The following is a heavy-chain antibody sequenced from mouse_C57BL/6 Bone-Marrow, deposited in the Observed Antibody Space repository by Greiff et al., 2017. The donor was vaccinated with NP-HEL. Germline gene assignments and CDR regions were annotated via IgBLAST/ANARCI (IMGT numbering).Heavy chain of an antibody. CDR2: INPSSGYT. V-gene: IGHV1-4*01. Sequence: VQLQQSGAELARPGASVKMSCKASGYTFTSYTMHWVKQRPGQGLEWIGYINPSSGYTKYNQKFKDKATLTADKSSSTAYMQLSSLTSEDSAVYYCARALITTVPFDVWGTGTTVTVSS. CDR1: GYTFTSYT. J-gene: IGHJ1*03. CDR3: ARALITTVPFDV. D-gene: IGHD1-1*01.